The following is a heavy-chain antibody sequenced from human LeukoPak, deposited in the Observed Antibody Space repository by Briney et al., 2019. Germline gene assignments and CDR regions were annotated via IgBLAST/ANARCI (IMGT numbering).Heavy chain of an antibody. V-gene: IGHV3-11*05. Sequence: PGGSLRLSCAGSGXIFSDFYINWIRQSPGKGLEWLAYISPDGSYTTYGDSVKGRFVISRDNAKNSVSLQMNSLRVEDTAVYFCASDQVSGVFDYWGQGARVTVS. CDR1: GXIFSDFY. CDR3: ASDQVSGVFDY. J-gene: IGHJ4*02. D-gene: IGHD5/OR15-5a*01. CDR2: ISPDGSYT.